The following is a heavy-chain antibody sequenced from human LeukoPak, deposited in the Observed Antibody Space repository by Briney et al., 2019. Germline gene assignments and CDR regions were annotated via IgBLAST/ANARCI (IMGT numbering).Heavy chain of an antibody. Sequence: ASVKVSCKASGGTFSSYAISWVRQAPGQGLEWMGWISAYNGNTNYAQKLQGRVTMTTDTSTSTAYMELRSLRSDDTAVYYCARDREHDFWSGSDYWGQGTLVTVSS. CDR2: ISAYNGNT. CDR3: ARDREHDFWSGSDY. CDR1: GGTFSSYA. J-gene: IGHJ4*02. V-gene: IGHV1-18*01. D-gene: IGHD3-3*01.